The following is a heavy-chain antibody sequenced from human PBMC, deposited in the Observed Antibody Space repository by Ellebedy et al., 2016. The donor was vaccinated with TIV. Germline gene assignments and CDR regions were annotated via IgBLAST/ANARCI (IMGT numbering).Heavy chain of an antibody. CDR1: GYTFTSHY. CDR2: FLPMFGTA. CDR3: ARVYSANHYYYYGMDV. D-gene: IGHD1-26*01. V-gene: IGHV1-69*13. Sequence: ASVKVSCKASGYTFTSHYIHWVRQAPGQGLEWIGAFLPMFGTATSAQKFQGRVTITADESMTTAYMDLSSLRAEDTALYYCARVYSANHYYYYGMDVWGQGTTVTVSS. J-gene: IGHJ6*02.